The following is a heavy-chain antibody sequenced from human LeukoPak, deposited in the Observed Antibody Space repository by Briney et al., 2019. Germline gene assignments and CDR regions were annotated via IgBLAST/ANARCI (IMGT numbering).Heavy chain of an antibody. CDR3: ARGGIAVAGRFRYDY. D-gene: IGHD6-19*01. J-gene: IGHJ4*02. CDR1: GGSFSGYY. CDR2: INHSAST. Sequence: SETLSLTCAVYGGSFSGYYWSWIRQPPGKGLEWIGEINHSASTNYNPSLKSRVTISVDTSKNQFSLKLSSVTAADTAVYYCARGGIAVAGRFRYDYWGQGTLVTVSS. V-gene: IGHV4-34*01.